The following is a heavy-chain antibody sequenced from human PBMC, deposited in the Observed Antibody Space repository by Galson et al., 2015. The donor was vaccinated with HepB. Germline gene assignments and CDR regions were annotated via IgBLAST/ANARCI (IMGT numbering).Heavy chain of an antibody. CDR2: ISNDGSNK. CDR3: AKGASGDGNFDY. CDR1: GFTFSSSG. J-gene: IGHJ4*02. D-gene: IGHD7-27*01. V-gene: IGHV3-30*18. Sequence: SLRLSCAASGFTFSSSGIHWVRQAPGKGLEWVAVISNDGSNKYYADSVKGRFTISRDNSKKTLYLQMNSLRSEDTAVYYCAKGASGDGNFDYWGQGALVTVSS.